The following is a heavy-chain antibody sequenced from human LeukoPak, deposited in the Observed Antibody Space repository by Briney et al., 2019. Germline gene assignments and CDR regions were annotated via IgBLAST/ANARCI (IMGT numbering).Heavy chain of an antibody. Sequence: PSETLSLTCTVSGGSINSYYWSWIRQPPGERLEWIGYIYYSGSTNYNPSLKSRVTISIDTSKNQFSLKLSSVTAADTAVYYCARYSYCGGDCYDAFDIWGQGTMVTVSS. CDR3: ARYSYCGGDCYDAFDI. V-gene: IGHV4-59*01. D-gene: IGHD2-21*02. CDR1: GGSINSYY. CDR2: IYYSGST. J-gene: IGHJ3*02.